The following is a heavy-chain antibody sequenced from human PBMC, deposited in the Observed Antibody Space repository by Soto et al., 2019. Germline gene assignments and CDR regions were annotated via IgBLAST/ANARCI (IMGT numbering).Heavy chain of an antibody. CDR3: ARDLYYYDSSGARSHYGMDV. CDR2: ISSSGSTI. D-gene: IGHD3-22*01. J-gene: IGHJ6*02. Sequence: PGGSLRLSCAASGFTFSSYEMNWVRQAPGKGPEWVSYISSSGSTIYYADSVKGRFTISRDNAKNSLYLQMNSLRAEDAAVYYCARDLYYYDSSGARSHYGMDVWGQGTTVTVSS. V-gene: IGHV3-48*03. CDR1: GFTFSSYE.